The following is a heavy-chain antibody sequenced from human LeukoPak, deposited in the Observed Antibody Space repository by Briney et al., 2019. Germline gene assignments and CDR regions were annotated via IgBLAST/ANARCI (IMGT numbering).Heavy chain of an antibody. CDR2: ISAYNGNT. D-gene: IGHD6-13*01. Sequence: ASVKVSCKASGYTFTSYGISWVRQAPGQGLEWMGWISAYNGNTNYAQKLQGRVTMPTDTSTSTAYMELRSLRSDDTAVYNCARETGELSWYPGGYYYYMDVWGKGTTVTVSS. V-gene: IGHV1-18*01. CDR1: GYTFTSYG. J-gene: IGHJ6*03. CDR3: ARETGELSWYPGGYYYYMDV.